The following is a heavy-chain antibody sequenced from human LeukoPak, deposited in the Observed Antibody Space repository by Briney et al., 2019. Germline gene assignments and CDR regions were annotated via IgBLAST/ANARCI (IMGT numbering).Heavy chain of an antibody. CDR2: IIPIFGTA. V-gene: IGHV1-69*13. J-gene: IGHJ5*02. D-gene: IGHD3-3*01. CDR3: ARVMVVTIFGVVIGYNWFDP. CDR1: GGTFSSYA. Sequence: SVKVSCKASGGTFSSYAISWVRQAPGQGLEWKGGIIPIFGTANYAQKFQGRVTITADESTSTAYMELSSLRSEDTAVYYCARVMVVTIFGVVIGYNWFDPWGQGTLVTVSS.